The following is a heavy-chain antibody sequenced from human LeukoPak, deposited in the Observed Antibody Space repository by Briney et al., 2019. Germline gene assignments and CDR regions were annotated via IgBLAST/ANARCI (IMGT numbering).Heavy chain of an antibody. Sequence: SETLSLTCAVSGGSISSNSYYWGWLRQPPGRGLEWIGSIYYSGSTYYNPSLKSRVTISVDTSKNQFSLKLSSVTAADTAVYYCARLRRIMITFGGVIVIPHDAFDIWGQGTMVTVSS. J-gene: IGHJ3*02. D-gene: IGHD3-16*02. CDR3: ARLRRIMITFGGVIVIPHDAFDI. V-gene: IGHV4-39*01. CDR2: IYYSGST. CDR1: GGSISSNSYY.